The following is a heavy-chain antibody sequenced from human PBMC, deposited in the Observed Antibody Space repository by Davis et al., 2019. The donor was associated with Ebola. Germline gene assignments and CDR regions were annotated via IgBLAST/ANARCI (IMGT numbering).Heavy chain of an antibody. CDR1: GFTFSSYS. CDR3: ARRPGPGYYYYMDV. V-gene: IGHV3-48*02. J-gene: IGHJ6*03. Sequence: GESLKISCAASGFTFSSYSMNWVRQAPGKGLEWVSYISSSSSTIYYADSVKGRFTISRDNAKNSLYLQMNSLRDEDTAVYYCARRPGPGYYYYMDVWGKGTTVTVSS. CDR2: ISSSSSTI.